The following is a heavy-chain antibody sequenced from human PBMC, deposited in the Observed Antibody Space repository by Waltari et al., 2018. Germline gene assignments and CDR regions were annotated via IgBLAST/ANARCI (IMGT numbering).Heavy chain of an antibody. J-gene: IGHJ4*02. CDR2: ISDAGGII. V-gene: IGHV3-23*01. CDR3: ARGSGVDS. Sequence: EVQLLESGGGLVQPGGSLRLSCAASGFTFSTYVMNWVRPAPGKGLEWVSSISDAGGIINYADSVKGRFIISRDNSKNTLYLQMNSLRADDTAVYYCARGSGVDSWGQGTLVTISS. D-gene: IGHD7-27*01. CDR1: GFTFSTYV.